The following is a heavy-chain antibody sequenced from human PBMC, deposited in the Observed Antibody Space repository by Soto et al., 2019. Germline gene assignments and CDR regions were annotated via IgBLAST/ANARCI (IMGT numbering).Heavy chain of an antibody. D-gene: IGHD6-13*01. CDR3: ARDSSSWRWYFDL. CDR2: ISSSGSTI. Sequence: EVQLVESGGGLVKPGGSLRLSCAASGFTFSSYSMNWVRQAPGKGLEWVSSISSSGSTIYYADSVKGRFTISRDNAKNSLYLQMNSLRAEDTAVYYCARDSSSWRWYFDLWGRGTLVTVSS. CDR1: GFTFSSYS. J-gene: IGHJ2*01. V-gene: IGHV3-21*04.